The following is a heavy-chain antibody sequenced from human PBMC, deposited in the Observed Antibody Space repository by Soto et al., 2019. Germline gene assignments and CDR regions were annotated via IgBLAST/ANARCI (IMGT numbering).Heavy chain of an antibody. V-gene: IGHV1-69*13. Sequence: VKVSCXASGGTFSSYAISWVRQAPGQGLEWMGGIIPIFGTANYAQKFQGRVTITADESTSTAYMELSSLRSEDTAVYYCAREGLCSSTSCYTAYWGQGTLVTVSS. D-gene: IGHD2-2*02. CDR3: AREGLCSSTSCYTAY. CDR2: IIPIFGTA. J-gene: IGHJ4*02. CDR1: GGTFSSYA.